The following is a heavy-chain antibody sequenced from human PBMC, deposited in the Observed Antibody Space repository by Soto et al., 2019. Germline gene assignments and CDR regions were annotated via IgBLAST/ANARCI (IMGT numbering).Heavy chain of an antibody. CDR2: INAGNGNT. D-gene: IGHD6-13*01. CDR3: ARGDSSSWYFRYYYYYGMDV. V-gene: IGHV1-3*01. J-gene: IGHJ6*02. Sequence: ASVKVSCKASGYTFTSYAMHWVRQAPGQRLEWMGWINAGNGNTKYSQKFQGRVTITRDTSASTAYMELSSLRSEDTAVYYCARGDSSSWYFRYYYYYGMDVWGQGTTVTVSS. CDR1: GYTFTSYA.